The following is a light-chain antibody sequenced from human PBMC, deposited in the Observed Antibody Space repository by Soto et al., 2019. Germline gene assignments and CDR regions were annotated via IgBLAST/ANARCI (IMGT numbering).Light chain of an antibody. CDR3: QQYGSSPYT. Sequence: EIVLTQSPGTLSLSPGERATLSCRASQSVSSSYLAWHQQKPGQAPRLLIYGASSRSTGSPDRFSGSGSGTDFTLTISTLEPEDFAVYYGQQYGSSPYTFGKGTKLEIK. J-gene: IGKJ2*01. CDR1: QSVSSSY. CDR2: GAS. V-gene: IGKV3-20*01.